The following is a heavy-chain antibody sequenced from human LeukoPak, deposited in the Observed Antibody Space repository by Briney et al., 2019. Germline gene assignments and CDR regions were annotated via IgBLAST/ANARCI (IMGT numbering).Heavy chain of an antibody. CDR1: GFTFSSYA. Sequence: QPGGSLRLSCAASGFTFSSYAMNWVRQAPGKGLEWVSGISGSGGSTQYADSVKGRFTISRDKSKNMLYLQMSSLRADDTAIYYCAKDEAGAGLSAFDIWGQGTMVTVSS. CDR2: ISGSGGST. CDR3: AKDEAGAGLSAFDI. D-gene: IGHD1-26*01. J-gene: IGHJ3*02. V-gene: IGHV3-23*01.